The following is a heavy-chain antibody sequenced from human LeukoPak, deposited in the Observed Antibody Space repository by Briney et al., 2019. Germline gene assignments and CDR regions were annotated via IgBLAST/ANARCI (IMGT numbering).Heavy chain of an antibody. Sequence: PGGSLRLSCAASGFTFSSYGMNWVRQAPGKGLEWISYMSSSTSTIYYADSVKGRFTISRDNGKNSLNLQMNSLRDEDTAVYYCAAGNGSGIRGMDVWGQGTTVTVSS. CDR1: GFTFSSYG. J-gene: IGHJ6*02. CDR3: AAGNGSGIRGMDV. D-gene: IGHD3-10*01. CDR2: MSSSTSTI. V-gene: IGHV3-48*02.